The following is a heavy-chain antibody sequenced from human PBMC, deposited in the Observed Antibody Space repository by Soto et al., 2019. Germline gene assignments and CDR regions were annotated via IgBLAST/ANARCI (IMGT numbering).Heavy chain of an antibody. CDR2: IYHSGTT. V-gene: IGHV4-4*02. J-gene: IGHJ5*02. Sequence: QVQLQESGPGLVKPSGTLSLTCAVSGGSISSSNWWSWVRQPPGKRLEWIGEIYHSGTTNYNPSHQSRVYISVDKSGIQVSLTLSSVTAADTAVYYGARAIGHRTTGWFDPWGQGTLVTVS. D-gene: IGHD2-15*01. CDR3: ARAIGHRTTGWFDP. CDR1: GGSISSSNW.